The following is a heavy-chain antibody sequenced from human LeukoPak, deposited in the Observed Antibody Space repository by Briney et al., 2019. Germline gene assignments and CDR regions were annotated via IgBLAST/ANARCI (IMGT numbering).Heavy chain of an antibody. Sequence: GGPLRLSCAASGFTFSSYGMHWVRQAPVKGLEWVAFIWSDGNNKYYADSVKGRFTISRDNSKNTLYLQMNSLRAEDTAVYYCARDTGGSELGFIYYYYYGMDVWGQGTTVTVSS. CDR3: ARDTGGSELGFIYYYYYGMDV. CDR1: GFTFSSYG. V-gene: IGHV3-33*01. D-gene: IGHD1-26*01. J-gene: IGHJ6*02. CDR2: IWSDGNNK.